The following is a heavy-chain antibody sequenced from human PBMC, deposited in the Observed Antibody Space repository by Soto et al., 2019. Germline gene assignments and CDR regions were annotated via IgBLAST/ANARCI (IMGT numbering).Heavy chain of an antibody. CDR3: SKGEYPDNPHDC. D-gene: IGHD4-17*01. V-gene: IGHV3-23*01. J-gene: IGHJ4*03. CDR1: GFTFSSYA. Sequence: PGGSLRLSCAASGFTFSSYAMSWVRQAPGKGLEWVSPISGSGGCTYYADSVKGRFTVSRDSFKNTLYLQMNSLRSEDTAVYYFSKGEYPDNPHDCWGLWIRVTGSS. CDR2: ISGSGGCT.